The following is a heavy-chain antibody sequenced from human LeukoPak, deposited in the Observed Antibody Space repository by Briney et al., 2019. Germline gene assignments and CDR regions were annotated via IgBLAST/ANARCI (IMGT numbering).Heavy chain of an antibody. Sequence: TGGSLRLSCAASGFTFSNIAMSWVRQVPGKGLEWVSTISVSGGNTYYADSVKGRFTISRDNSKNTLYLQMSSLRADDTAVYYCGGSGSFFWGQGTLVTVSS. J-gene: IGHJ4*02. V-gene: IGHV3-23*01. CDR1: GFTFSNIA. CDR3: GGSGSFF. CDR2: ISVSGGNT. D-gene: IGHD6-25*01.